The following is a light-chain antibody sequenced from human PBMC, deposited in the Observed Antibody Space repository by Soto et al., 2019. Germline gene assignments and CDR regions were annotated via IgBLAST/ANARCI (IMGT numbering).Light chain of an antibody. Sequence: EIVLTQSPGTLYLSPGERATLSCRASQTVSNSYVAWYQQKPGQAPRLLIYGASTRATGIPGRFSGSGSGTDFTLTVSRLEPEDFAVYYCQQYAGAPQTFGPGTRVDLK. CDR3: QQYAGAPQT. CDR2: GAS. V-gene: IGKV3-20*01. J-gene: IGKJ3*01. CDR1: QTVSNSY.